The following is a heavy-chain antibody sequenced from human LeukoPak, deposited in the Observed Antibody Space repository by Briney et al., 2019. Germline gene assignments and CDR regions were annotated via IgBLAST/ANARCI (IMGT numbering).Heavy chain of an antibody. D-gene: IGHD1-26*01. Sequence: SVKVSCKASGGTFSGYAISWVRQAPGQGLEWMGGIIPIFGTANYAQKFQGRVTITADESTSTAYMELSSLRSEDTAVYYCARESGPVGIVGATFDYWGQGTLVTVSS. CDR1: GGTFSGYA. V-gene: IGHV1-69*13. CDR3: ARESGPVGIVGATFDY. J-gene: IGHJ4*02. CDR2: IIPIFGTA.